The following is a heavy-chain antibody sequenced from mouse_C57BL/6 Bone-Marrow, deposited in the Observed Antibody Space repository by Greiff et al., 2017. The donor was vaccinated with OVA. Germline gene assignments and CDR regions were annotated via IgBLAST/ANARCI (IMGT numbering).Heavy chain of an antibody. J-gene: IGHJ3*01. CDR3: ARDYYGSTAY. Sequence: VQLQQSGPVLVKPGASVKMSCKASGYTFTDYYMNWVKQSHGKSLEWIGVINPYNGGTSYNQKFKGKATLTVDKSSSTAYMELNSLTSEDSAVYYCARDYYGSTAYWGQGTLVTVSA. CDR2: INPYNGGT. V-gene: IGHV1-19*01. CDR1: GYTFTDYY. D-gene: IGHD1-1*01.